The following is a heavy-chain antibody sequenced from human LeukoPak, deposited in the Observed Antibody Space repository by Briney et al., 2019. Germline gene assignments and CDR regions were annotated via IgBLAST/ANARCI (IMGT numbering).Heavy chain of an antibody. CDR1: GYSFTSYW. D-gene: IGHD4-23*01. CDR3: ARHVEGGNFIYYFDY. CDR2: ICPGDSDT. Sequence: GESLKISCKGSGYSFTSYWIGWVRQMPGKGLEWMGIICPGDSDTRYSPSFQGQVTISADKSISTAYLQWSSLKASDTAMYYCARHVEGGNFIYYFDYWGQGTLVTVSS. V-gene: IGHV5-51*01. J-gene: IGHJ4*02.